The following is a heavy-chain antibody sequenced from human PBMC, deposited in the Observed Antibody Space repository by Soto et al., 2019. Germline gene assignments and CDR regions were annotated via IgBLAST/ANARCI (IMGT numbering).Heavy chain of an antibody. J-gene: IGHJ4*02. V-gene: IGHV4-4*02. Sequence: QVQLQESGPGLVKPSGTLSLTCAVSGGSITTTSWWSWVRQPPGKGLEWIGEIYHGGSTNYSPSLKSRVTMSVDKSKNQFSLKLTSVTAADTAVYYCARTGRGVSGIGVVAYFDYWGQGTLVTVSS. CDR1: GGSITTTSW. CDR3: ARTGRGVSGIGVVAYFDY. CDR2: IYHGGST. D-gene: IGHD3-22*01.